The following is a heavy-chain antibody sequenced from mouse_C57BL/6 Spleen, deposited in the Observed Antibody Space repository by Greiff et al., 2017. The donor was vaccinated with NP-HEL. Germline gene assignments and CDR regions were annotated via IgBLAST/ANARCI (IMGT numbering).Heavy chain of an antibody. D-gene: IGHD1-1*01. CDR2: ISGGGGNT. J-gene: IGHJ4*01. CDR3: ARDYGSSSYAMDY. V-gene: IGHV5-9*01. CDR1: GFTFSSYT. Sequence: EVMLVESGGGLVKPGGSLKLSCAASGFTFSSYTMSWVRQTPEKRLEWVATISGGGGNTYYPDSVKGRFTISRDNAKNTLYLQMSSLRSEDTALYYCARDYGSSSYAMDYWGQGTSVTVSS.